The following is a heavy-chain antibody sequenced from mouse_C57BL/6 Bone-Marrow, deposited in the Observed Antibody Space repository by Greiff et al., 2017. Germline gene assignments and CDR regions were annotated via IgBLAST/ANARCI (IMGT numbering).Heavy chain of an antibody. Sequence: EVMLVESGGGLVKPGGSLKLSCAASGFTFSDYGMHWVRQAPEKGLEWVAYISSGSSTIYYAETVKGRFTISRDNAKNTLFLQMTSLRSEDTAIYYCARPDYYGSSYGFAYWGQGTLGTVSA. CDR2: ISSGSSTI. CDR1: GFTFSDYG. V-gene: IGHV5-17*01. CDR3: ARPDYYGSSYGFAY. J-gene: IGHJ3*01. D-gene: IGHD1-1*01.